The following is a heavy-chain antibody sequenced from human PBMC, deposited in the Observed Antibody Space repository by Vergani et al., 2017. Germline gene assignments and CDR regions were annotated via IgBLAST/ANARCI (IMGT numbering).Heavy chain of an antibody. Sequence: QVQLVQSGAEVKKPGASVKVSCKASGYTFTSYGISWVRQAPGQGLEWMGWISAYKGNTNYAQKLQGSVTMTTDTSKSTAYMGLSSLRSDDTAVYYCAREQWLPIDYFDYWGQGTLVTVSS. CDR3: AREQWLPIDYFDY. D-gene: IGHD6-19*01. V-gene: IGHV1-18*04. CDR1: GYTFTSYG. CDR2: ISAYKGNT. J-gene: IGHJ4*02.